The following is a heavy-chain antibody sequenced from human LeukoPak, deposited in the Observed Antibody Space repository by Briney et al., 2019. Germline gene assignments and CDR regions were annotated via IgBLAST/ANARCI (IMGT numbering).Heavy chain of an antibody. CDR3: AGHPAEMNTL. J-gene: IGHJ4*02. V-gene: IGHV3-21*01. CDR1: GITLSNYG. CDR2: ISSSGNYI. Sequence: GGSLRLSCAVSGITLSNYGMSWVRQAPGKGLEWVSSISSSGNYIYYADSMRGRFTISRDNAKNSVYLQMSSLRAEDTAVYYCAGHPAEMNTLWGQGTLVTVSS. D-gene: IGHD5-24*01.